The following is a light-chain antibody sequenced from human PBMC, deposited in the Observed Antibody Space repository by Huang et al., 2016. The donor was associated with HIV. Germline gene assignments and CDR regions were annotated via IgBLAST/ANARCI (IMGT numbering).Light chain of an antibody. J-gene: IGKJ1*01. CDR1: QSVSSY. CDR3: QQRSNWPPT. V-gene: IGKV3-11*01. CDR2: DAS. Sequence: EIVLTQSPATLSLSPGERATLSCRASQSVSSYLAWYQQKPGQAPRRLIYDASNRATGIPARFSGRGSGTDFTLTISSLEPEDFAVYYCQQRSNWPPTFGQGTKVEIK.